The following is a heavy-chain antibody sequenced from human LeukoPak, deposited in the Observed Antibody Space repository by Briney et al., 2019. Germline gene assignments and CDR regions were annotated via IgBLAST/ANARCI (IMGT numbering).Heavy chain of an antibody. V-gene: IGHV3-23*01. CDR1: RFTFSSYA. CDR2: IFPSGGEI. D-gene: IGHD2-8*02. CDR3: ATYRQVLLPFES. J-gene: IGHJ4*02. Sequence: GGSLRLSCAASRFTFSSYAMSWVRQAPGKGLEWVSSIFPSGGEIHYADSVRGRFTISRDNSKSTLSLQMNSLRAEDTAIYYCATYRQVLLPFESWGQGTLVTVSS.